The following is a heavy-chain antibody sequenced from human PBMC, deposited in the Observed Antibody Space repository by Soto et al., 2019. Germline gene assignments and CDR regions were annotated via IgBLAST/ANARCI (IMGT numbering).Heavy chain of an antibody. D-gene: IGHD6-13*01. CDR3: ARGGSSWYSYYYYGMDV. CDR2: IWYDGSKK. J-gene: IGHJ6*02. CDR1: GFTFSSYG. Sequence: QVQLVESGGGVVQPGRSLRLSCAASGFTFSSYGMHWVRQAPGKGLEWVAVIWYDGSKKYYADSVKGRFTISRDNSKNTLYLQMNSLRAEDTAVYYCARGGSSWYSYYYYGMDVWGQGTTVTVSS. V-gene: IGHV3-33*01.